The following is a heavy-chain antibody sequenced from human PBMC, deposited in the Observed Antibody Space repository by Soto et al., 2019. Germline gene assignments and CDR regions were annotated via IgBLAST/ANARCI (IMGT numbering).Heavy chain of an antibody. CDR3: ARAPRKDAASDY. J-gene: IGHJ4*02. D-gene: IGHD6-25*01. V-gene: IGHV3-30*07. Sequence: SVEGRFTISQENSKNTLNLQMNSLRAEDTAVYYCARAPRKDAASDYWGQGTLVIGSS.